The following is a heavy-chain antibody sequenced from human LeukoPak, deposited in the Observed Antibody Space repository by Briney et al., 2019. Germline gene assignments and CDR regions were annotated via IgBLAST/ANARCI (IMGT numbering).Heavy chain of an antibody. CDR1: GFTFTTYA. Sequence: GGSLRLSCAASGFTFTTYAVNWVRQAPGKGLEWVSAISGDGTFIYYVESVKGRFTISRDNSKSTVYLRMNSLRAEDTAIYYCARVDGSSLSRARFDYWGLGTLVTVSS. V-gene: IGHV3-23*01. CDR3: ARVDGSSLSRARFDY. J-gene: IGHJ4*02. CDR2: ISGDGTFI. D-gene: IGHD6-6*01.